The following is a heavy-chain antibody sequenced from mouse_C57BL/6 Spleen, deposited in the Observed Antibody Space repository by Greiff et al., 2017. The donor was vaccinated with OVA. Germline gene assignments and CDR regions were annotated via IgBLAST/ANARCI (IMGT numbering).Heavy chain of an antibody. Sequence: QVQLQQPGAELVRPGSSVKLSCKASGYTFTSYWMDWVKQRPGQGLEWIGNIYPSDSETHYNQKFKDKATLTVDKSSSTAYMQLSSLTSEDSAVYHCARYGVTGAMDYWGQGTSVTVSS. CDR2: IYPSDSET. V-gene: IGHV1-61*01. CDR3: ARYGVTGAMDY. D-gene: IGHD1-1*02. CDR1: GYTFTSYW. J-gene: IGHJ4*01.